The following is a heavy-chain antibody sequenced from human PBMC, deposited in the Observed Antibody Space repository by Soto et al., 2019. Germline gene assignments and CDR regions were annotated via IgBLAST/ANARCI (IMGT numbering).Heavy chain of an antibody. CDR1: GGTFSSYA. D-gene: IGHD3-10*01. CDR2: IIPMFGTP. Sequence: QVQLVQSGAEVKKPGSSVKVSCKVSGGTFSSYAISWVRQAPGQGLEWMGGIIPMFGTPNYAQNFQGRVTISADHYTSTAYLALSRLRSEDKAVYNGVSARSIKVRGFYGFIIDFWGQGTLVTGSS. J-gene: IGHJ4*02. V-gene: IGHV1-69*19. CDR3: VSARSIKVRGFYGFIIDF.